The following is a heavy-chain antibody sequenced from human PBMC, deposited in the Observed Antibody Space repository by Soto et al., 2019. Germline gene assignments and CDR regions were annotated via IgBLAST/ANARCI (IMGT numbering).Heavy chain of an antibody. CDR3: ARVFGGQDAFDT. CDR1: GYSISGGYY. Sequence: SETLSLTCAVSGYSISGGYYWGWIRQPPGKGLEWIGSIHHSGSTYYNPSLKSRVTISVDTSKNQFSLKLSSVTAADTAVYYCARVFGGQDAFDTWGQGTMVTVSS. D-gene: IGHD3-16*01. V-gene: IGHV4-38-2*01. J-gene: IGHJ3*02. CDR2: IHHSGST.